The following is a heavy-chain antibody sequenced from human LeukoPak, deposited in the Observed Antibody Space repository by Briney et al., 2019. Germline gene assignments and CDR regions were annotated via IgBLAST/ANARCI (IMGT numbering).Heavy chain of an antibody. V-gene: IGHV4-38-2*01. J-gene: IGHJ4*02. Sequence: SETLSLTCAVSGYSISSGYFWGWIRQPPGKGLEWIGSIYHSGSTYYNPSLKSRVTISVDTSKNQFSLKLSSVTAADTAVYYCARAHSGYYDSSGYPLFDYWGQGTLVTVSS. CDR2: IYHSGST. CDR3: ARAHSGYYDSSGYPLFDY. D-gene: IGHD3-22*01. CDR1: GYSISSGYF.